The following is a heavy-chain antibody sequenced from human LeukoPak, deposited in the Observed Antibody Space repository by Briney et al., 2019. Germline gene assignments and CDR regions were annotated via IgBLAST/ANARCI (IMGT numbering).Heavy chain of an antibody. CDR3: ARGYCSGGTRYLVENWFDP. J-gene: IGHJ5*02. Sequence: ASVKVSCKASGYTFTVYYMYWARQAPGQGLEWMGRINPNSGDTDYAQNFQGRVTMTRDTSISTAYMELTNLRSDDTAVYYCARGYCSGGTRYLVENWFDPWGQGTLVTVSS. D-gene: IGHD2-15*01. CDR2: INPNSGDT. CDR1: GYTFTVYY. V-gene: IGHV1-2*06.